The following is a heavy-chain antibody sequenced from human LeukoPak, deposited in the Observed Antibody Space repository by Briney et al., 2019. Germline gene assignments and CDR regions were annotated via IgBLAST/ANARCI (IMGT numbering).Heavy chain of an antibody. J-gene: IGHJ6*03. Sequence: SETLSLTCTVSGGSISTGSYYWGWIRQPAGKGLEWIGLIQTSGSTNYNPSLKSRVTISIDTSKNQFSLRLSSVTAADTAVYYCARGRKVRGATSYYYYMDVWGKGTTVTVSS. CDR1: GGSISTGSYY. CDR3: ARGRKVRGATSYYYYMDV. D-gene: IGHD3-10*01. V-gene: IGHV4-61*02. CDR2: IQTSGST.